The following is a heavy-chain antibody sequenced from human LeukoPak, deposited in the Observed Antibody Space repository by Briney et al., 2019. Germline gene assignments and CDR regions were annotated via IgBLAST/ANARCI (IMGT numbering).Heavy chain of an antibody. D-gene: IGHD6-13*01. CDR2: INHSGGT. J-gene: IGHJ4*02. CDR1: GGSFSGYY. Sequence: SETLSLTCAVYGGSFSGYYWSWIRQPPGKGLEWIGEINHSGGTNYNPSLKSRVTISVDTSKNQFSLKLSSVTAADTAVYYCARQRIAAAGPFDYWGQGTLVTVSS. CDR3: ARQRIAAAGPFDY. V-gene: IGHV4-34*01.